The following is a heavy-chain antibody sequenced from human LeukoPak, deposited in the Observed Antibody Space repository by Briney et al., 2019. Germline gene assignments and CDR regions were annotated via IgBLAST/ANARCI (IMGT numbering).Heavy chain of an antibody. J-gene: IGHJ4*02. V-gene: IGHV1-2*02. CDR2: INPNSGGT. Sequence: ASVKVSCKASGYTFTGYYMHWVRQAPGQGLEWMGWINPNSGGTNYAQKFQGRVTMTRDTSISTAYMELSRLRSDDTAVYYCARGDYGSGSYYERWGQGTLVTVSS. CDR1: GYTFTGYY. CDR3: ARGDYGSGSYYER. D-gene: IGHD3-10*01.